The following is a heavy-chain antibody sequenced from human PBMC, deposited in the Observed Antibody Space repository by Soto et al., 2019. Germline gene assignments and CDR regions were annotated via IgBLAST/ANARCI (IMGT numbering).Heavy chain of an antibody. V-gene: IGHV4-34*01. CDR3: ARRTGTHYYYYYGMDV. Sequence: QVQLQQWGAGLLKPSETLSLTCAVYGGSFSGYYWSWIRQPPGKGLEWIGEINHSGSTNYNPSLKIRVTISVDTSKNQFSLKLSSVTAADTAVYYCARRTGTHYYYYYGMDVWGQGTTVTVSS. J-gene: IGHJ6*02. CDR2: INHSGST. CDR1: GGSFSGYY. D-gene: IGHD1-7*01.